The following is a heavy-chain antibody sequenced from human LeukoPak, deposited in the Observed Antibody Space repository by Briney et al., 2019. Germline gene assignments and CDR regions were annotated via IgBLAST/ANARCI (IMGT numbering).Heavy chain of an antibody. J-gene: IGHJ6*04. D-gene: IGHD3-10*02. Sequence: GGSLRLSWAASGFTFSSYEMNWVRQAPGKGLEWVAYISSSGSTIYYADSVKGRFSISRDNAKNSLYLQMNSLRAEDTAVYYCAELGITMIGGVWGKGTTVTISS. V-gene: IGHV3-48*03. CDR2: ISSSGSTI. CDR3: AELGITMIGGV. CDR1: GFTFSSYE.